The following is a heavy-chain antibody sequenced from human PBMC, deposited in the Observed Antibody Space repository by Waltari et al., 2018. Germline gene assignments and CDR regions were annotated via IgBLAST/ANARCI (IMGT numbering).Heavy chain of an antibody. D-gene: IGHD2-2*01. Sequence: QVQLVQSGAEVKKPGSSVKVSCKASGGTFSSYAISLVRQAPGQGLEWMGRIIPIFGTANYAQKFQGRVTITADESTSTAYMELSSLRSEDTAVYYCARVIHCSSTSCPSWFDPWGQGTLVTVSS. J-gene: IGHJ5*02. CDR1: GGTFSSYA. V-gene: IGHV1-69*15. CDR3: ARVIHCSSTSCPSWFDP. CDR2: IIPIFGTA.